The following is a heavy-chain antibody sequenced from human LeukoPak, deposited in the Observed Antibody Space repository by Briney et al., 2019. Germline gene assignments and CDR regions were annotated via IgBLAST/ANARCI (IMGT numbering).Heavy chain of an antibody. CDR1: GFSFSSYA. D-gene: IGHD5-18*01. V-gene: IGHV3-23*01. J-gene: IGHJ5*02. CDR2: ISGSGGST. Sequence: QPGGSLRLSCTASGFSFSSYAISWVRQAPGKGLEWVSAISGSGGSTYYADSVKGRFTISRDNSKNTLYLQVNSLRAEDTAVYYCAKGVGYSYGYSWFDPWGQGTLVTVSS. CDR3: AKGVGYSYGYSWFDP.